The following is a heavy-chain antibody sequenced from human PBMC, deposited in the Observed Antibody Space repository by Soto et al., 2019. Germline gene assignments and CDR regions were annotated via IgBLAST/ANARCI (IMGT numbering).Heavy chain of an antibody. V-gene: IGHV3-23*01. CDR2: ISGSGGST. CDR1: GFTFSSYA. Sequence: RGSLILSCAASGFTFSSYAMSWVRQAPGKGLEWVSAISGSGGSTYYADSVKGRFTISRDNSKNTLYLQMNSLRAEDTAVYYCAKDSSARITIFGVVTSTSLDPWGQGTLVTVSS. CDR3: AKDSSARITIFGVVTSTSLDP. J-gene: IGHJ5*02. D-gene: IGHD3-3*01.